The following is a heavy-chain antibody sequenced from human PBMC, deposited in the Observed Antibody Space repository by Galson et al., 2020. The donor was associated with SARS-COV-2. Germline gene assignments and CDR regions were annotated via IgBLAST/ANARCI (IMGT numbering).Heavy chain of an antibody. J-gene: IGHJ6*02. CDR2: IWYDGSNK. Sequence: GESLKISCAASGFTFSSYGMHWVRQAPGKGLEWVAVIWYDGSNKYYADSVKGRFTISRDNSKNTLYLQMNSLRAEDTAVYYCARAEGPYYDILTGYYNRQSYYYYGMDVWGQGTTVTVSS. V-gene: IGHV3-33*01. CDR1: GFTFSSYG. D-gene: IGHD3-9*01. CDR3: ARAEGPYYDILTGYYNRQSYYYYGMDV.